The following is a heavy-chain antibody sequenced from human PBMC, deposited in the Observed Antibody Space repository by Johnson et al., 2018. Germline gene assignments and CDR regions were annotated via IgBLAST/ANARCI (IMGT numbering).Heavy chain of an antibody. CDR3: TRETEAFEL. CDR1: GFTFGDDA. J-gene: IGHJ3*01. V-gene: IGHV3-49*03. Sequence: VQLQESGGGLVQPGRSXRLSCTASGFTFGDDAMSWFRQAPGKGLEWVGLIRSKAYGGTTEYAASVKGRYSISRDDSKSIAYLQMNSRKIEDTAVYYCTRETEAFELWGQGTMVTVSS. CDR2: IRSKAYGGTT.